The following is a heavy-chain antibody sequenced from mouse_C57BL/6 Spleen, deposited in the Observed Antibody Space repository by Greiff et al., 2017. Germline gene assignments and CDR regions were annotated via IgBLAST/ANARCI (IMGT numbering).Heavy chain of an antibody. Sequence: QVQLQQPGSELVKPGASVKLSCKASGYTFTNYSLHWVKQRPGRGLVWIGRIDPDNGGTKYNEKFKSKATLTVDKPSSTAYMQRSSLTSEDSAVYYSARDDSNYGREAMDYWGQGTSVTVSS. V-gene: IGHV1-72*01. CDR2: IDPDNGGT. CDR1: GYTFTNYS. CDR3: ARDDSNYGREAMDY. D-gene: IGHD2-5*01. J-gene: IGHJ4*01.